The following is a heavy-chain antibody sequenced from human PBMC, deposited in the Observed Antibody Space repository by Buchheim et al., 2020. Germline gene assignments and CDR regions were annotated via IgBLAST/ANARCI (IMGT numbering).Heavy chain of an antibody. J-gene: IGHJ5*02. CDR1: GFDFSGCG. CDR2: ISSDGNKK. CDR3: AKDLSGSYWPADH. Sequence: QVHLVESGGGVVQPGRSLRLSCAASGFDFSGCGMHWGRQAPGKGLEWVAVISSDGNKKYYADSVNGRFTISRDNSRNTLYLQMDSLWPEDTAVYYCAKDLSGSYWPADHWGQGTL. V-gene: IGHV3-30*18. D-gene: IGHD1-26*01.